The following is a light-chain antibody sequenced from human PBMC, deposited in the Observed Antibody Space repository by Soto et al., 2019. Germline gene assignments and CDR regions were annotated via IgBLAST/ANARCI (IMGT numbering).Light chain of an antibody. CDR2: EVS. J-gene: IGLJ1*01. Sequence: SVLTQPASVSGSPGQSITISCTGTSSDVGGYKYVSWYQQHPGKAPKLMIYEVSNRPSGVSNRFSGSNSGNTASLTISWLHAEDEADYYCSSYTSSSTLVFGTRTKVTVL. V-gene: IGLV2-14*01. CDR3: SSYTSSSTLV. CDR1: SSDVGGYKY.